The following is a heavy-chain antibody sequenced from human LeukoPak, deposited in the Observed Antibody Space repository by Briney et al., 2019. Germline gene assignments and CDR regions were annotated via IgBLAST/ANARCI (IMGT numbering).Heavy chain of an antibody. J-gene: IGHJ4*02. V-gene: IGHV4-30-4*08. CDR2: IYYSGST. D-gene: IGHD4-23*01. CDR3: ARDLLNEGNHLDY. Sequence: SWIRQPPGKGLEWIGYIYYSGSTYYNPSLKSRVTISVDTSKNQFSLKLSSVTAADTAVYYCARDLLNEGNHLDYWGQGNLVTVSS.